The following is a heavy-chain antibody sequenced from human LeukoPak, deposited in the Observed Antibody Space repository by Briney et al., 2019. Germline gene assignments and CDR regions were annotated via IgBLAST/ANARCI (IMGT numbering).Heavy chain of an antibody. D-gene: IGHD3-22*01. J-gene: IGHJ3*02. CDR3: AKSNGYGLIDI. CDR2: IYTSGST. Sequence: SETLSLTCTVSGGPITTYYWSWIRQPAGKELEWIGRIYTSGSTNYNPSLKSRVTISVDTSKNQFSLKLSSVTAADTAVYYCAKSNGYGLIDIWGQGTMVTVSS. V-gene: IGHV4-4*07. CDR1: GGPITTYY.